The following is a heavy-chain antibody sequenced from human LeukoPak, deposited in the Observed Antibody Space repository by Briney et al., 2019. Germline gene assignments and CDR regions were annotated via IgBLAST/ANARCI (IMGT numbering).Heavy chain of an antibody. Sequence: ASVKVSCKASGYTFTGYYMHWVRQAPGQGLEWMGWINPNSGGTNYAQKFQGRVTMTRDTSISTAYMELSRLRSDDTAVYYCARDGVLYSSSWYWYFDLWGRGTLVTVSS. J-gene: IGHJ2*01. D-gene: IGHD6-13*01. CDR1: GYTFTGYY. CDR2: INPNSGGT. CDR3: ARDGVLYSSSWYWYFDL. V-gene: IGHV1-2*02.